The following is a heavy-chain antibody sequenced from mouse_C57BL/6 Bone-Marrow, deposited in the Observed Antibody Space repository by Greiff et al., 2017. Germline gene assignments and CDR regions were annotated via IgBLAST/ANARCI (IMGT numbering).Heavy chain of an antibody. CDR3: SRQPYFDY. V-gene: IGHV5-12*01. CDR1: GFTFSDYY. Sequence: EVKVEESGGGLVQPGGSLKLSCAASGFTFSDYYMYWVRQTPEKRLEWVAYFRHGGGSTYYPDTVKGRFTISRDNAKNTLYLQMSRLKADDTAMYYSSRQPYFDYWGQGTTLTVSS. CDR2: FRHGGGST. J-gene: IGHJ2*01.